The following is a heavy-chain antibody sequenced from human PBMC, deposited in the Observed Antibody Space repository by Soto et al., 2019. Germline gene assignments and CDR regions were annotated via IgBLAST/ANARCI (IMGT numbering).Heavy chain of an antibody. CDR2: IYYSGST. CDR3: ARHRRGYSYGLVLYFDY. V-gene: IGHV4-39*01. D-gene: IGHD5-18*01. J-gene: IGHJ4*02. CDR1: GGSISSSSYY. Sequence: QLQLQESGPGLVKPSETLSLTCTVSGGSISSSSYYWGWIRQPPGKGLEWIGSIYYSGSTYYNPSLKSRVTISVDTSKNQFSLKLSSVTAADTAVYYCARHRRGYSYGLVLYFDYWGQGTLVTVSS.